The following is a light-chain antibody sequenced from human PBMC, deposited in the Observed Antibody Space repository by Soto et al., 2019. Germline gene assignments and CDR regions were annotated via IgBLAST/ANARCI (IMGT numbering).Light chain of an antibody. Sequence: DIQMTQSPSTLSASVGDRVTITCRASQSISSWLAWYQQKPGKAPKLLIYKASSLESGVPSRFSGSGSGTEFTLTISSLQPDDFAPYFCQHYSSYSGTFGQGTKVEIK. CDR2: KAS. CDR3: QHYSSYSGT. J-gene: IGKJ1*01. CDR1: QSISSW. V-gene: IGKV1-5*03.